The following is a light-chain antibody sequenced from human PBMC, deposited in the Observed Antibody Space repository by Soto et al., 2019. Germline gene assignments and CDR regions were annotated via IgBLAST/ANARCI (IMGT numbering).Light chain of an antibody. V-gene: IGKV1-27*01. CDR3: QKYNDAPRT. CDR1: QGISNY. CDR2: AAS. Sequence: DIEMTQYPSSLSASVGDRVTITCRASQGISNYLAWYQQKPGKVPKLLIYAASTLQSGVPYRFSGSGSGTDFTLTISSLQPEDVATYYCQKYNDAPRTFGPGTKVDIK. J-gene: IGKJ3*01.